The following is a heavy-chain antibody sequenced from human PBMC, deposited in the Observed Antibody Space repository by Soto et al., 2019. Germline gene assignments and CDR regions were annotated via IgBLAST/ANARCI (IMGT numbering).Heavy chain of an antibody. D-gene: IGHD3-16*02. CDR3: ARDHYDYVWGSYRYLYYYYGMDV. J-gene: IGHJ6*02. V-gene: IGHV3-33*01. CDR1: GFTFSSYG. Sequence: QVQLVESGGGVVQPGRSLRLSCAASGFTFSSYGMHWVRQAPGKGLEWVAVIWYDGSNKYYADSVKGRFTISRDNSKNTLYLQMNSLRAEDTAVYYCARDHYDYVWGSYRYLYYYYGMDVWGQGTTVTVSS. CDR2: IWYDGSNK.